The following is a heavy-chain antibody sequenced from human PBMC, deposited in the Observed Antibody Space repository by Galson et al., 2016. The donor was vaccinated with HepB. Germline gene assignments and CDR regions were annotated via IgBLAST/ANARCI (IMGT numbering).Heavy chain of an antibody. D-gene: IGHD1-26*01. J-gene: IGHJ3*02. CDR3: ALTGSYQASDGFDI. CDR2: IYWNDHK. Sequence: PALVKPTQTLTLTCAFSGFSLSTSGVGVGWIRQPPGKALEWLALIYWNDHKRYSPSLQIRLTITKDTSKKQVVLTMTNMDPVDTATYFCALTGSYQASDGFDIWGQGTMVTVSP. V-gene: IGHV2-5*01. CDR1: GFSLSTSGVG.